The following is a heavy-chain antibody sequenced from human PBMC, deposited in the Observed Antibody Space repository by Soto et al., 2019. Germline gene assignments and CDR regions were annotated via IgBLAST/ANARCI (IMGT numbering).Heavy chain of an antibody. V-gene: IGHV1-18*01. Sequence: QVQLVQSGAEVKKPGASVKVSCKASGYTFTSYGISWVRQAPGQGLEWMGWISAYNGNTNYAQKLQGRVTMTTDTSTSTAYMELRSLRSDDTAVYYCARDRRDCISTSCLDWFDPWGQGTLVTVSS. CDR2: ISAYNGNT. CDR1: GYTFTSYG. D-gene: IGHD2-2*01. J-gene: IGHJ5*02. CDR3: ARDRRDCISTSCLDWFDP.